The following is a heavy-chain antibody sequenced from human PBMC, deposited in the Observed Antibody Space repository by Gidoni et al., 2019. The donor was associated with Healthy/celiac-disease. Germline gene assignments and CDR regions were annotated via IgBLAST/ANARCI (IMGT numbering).Heavy chain of an antibody. D-gene: IGHD3-22*01. CDR2: INHSGST. Sequence: QVQLQQWGAGLLKPSETLSLTCAVYGGSFSGYYWSWIRQPPGKGLEWIGEINHSGSTNYNPSLKSRVTISVDTSKNQFSLKLSSVTAADTAVYYCASWVDYYDSSGYYSRFDYWGQGTLVTVSS. CDR1: GGSFSGYY. V-gene: IGHV4-34*01. J-gene: IGHJ4*02. CDR3: ASWVDYYDSSGYYSRFDY.